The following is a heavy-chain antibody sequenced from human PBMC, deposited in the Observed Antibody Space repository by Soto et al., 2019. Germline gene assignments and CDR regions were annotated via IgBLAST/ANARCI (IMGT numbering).Heavy chain of an antibody. Sequence: KPSETLSLTCSVSGASVSSYYWSWFRQPVGKGLEWIGRIHSSGNVNYNPSLESQVTMSLDTSKNQFSLRLSSLTAADTALYLCARDVGKNYWGQGTRVTVSS. CDR1: GASVSSYY. D-gene: IGHD3-10*01. V-gene: IGHV4-4*07. J-gene: IGHJ4*02. CDR2: IHSSGNV. CDR3: ARDVGKNY.